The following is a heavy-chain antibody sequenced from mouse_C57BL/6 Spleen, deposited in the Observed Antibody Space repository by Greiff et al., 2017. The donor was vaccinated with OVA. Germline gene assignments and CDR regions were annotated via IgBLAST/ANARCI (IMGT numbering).Heavy chain of an antibody. J-gene: IGHJ2*01. Sequence: EVQLQQSGPELVKPGASVKISCKASGYTFTDYYMNWVKQSHGKSLEWIGDINPNNGGTSYNQKFKGKATLTVDKSSSTAYMELRSLTSEDSAVYYCARCLITTVVGVDYWGQGTTLTVSS. CDR3: ARCLITTVVGVDY. CDR1: GYTFTDYY. D-gene: IGHD1-1*01. V-gene: IGHV1-26*01. CDR2: INPNNGGT.